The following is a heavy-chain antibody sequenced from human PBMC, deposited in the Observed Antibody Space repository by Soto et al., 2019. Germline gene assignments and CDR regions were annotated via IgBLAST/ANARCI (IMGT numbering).Heavy chain of an antibody. J-gene: IGHJ6*02. CDR1: GFAFDYYA. V-gene: IGHV3-9*01. Sequence: GGSLRLSCEASGFAFDYYAIHWVRQLPGKGPEWVSGINWNSGIIGYADSVKGRFTISRDNAKRSVYLQMSSLTTEDSAFYYCTKDGSYGSSSYHGLDVWGQGTTVTVS. D-gene: IGHD6-13*01. CDR2: INWNSGII. CDR3: TKDGSYGSSSYHGLDV.